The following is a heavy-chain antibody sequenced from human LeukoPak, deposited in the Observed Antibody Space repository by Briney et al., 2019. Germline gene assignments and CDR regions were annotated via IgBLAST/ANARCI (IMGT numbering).Heavy chain of an antibody. CDR1: GFTFSSFA. CDR2: ISYDASSK. CDR3: ARDSARRDGYNFDY. Sequence: GGSLRLSCTASGFTFSSFAMHWVRQAPGKGLEWLTLISYDASSKFYADSVKGRFTISRDNSKNTLFLQMNSLRAEDTAVYYCARDSARRDGYNFDYWGQGTLVTVSS. J-gene: IGHJ4*02. V-gene: IGHV3-30*04. D-gene: IGHD5-24*01.